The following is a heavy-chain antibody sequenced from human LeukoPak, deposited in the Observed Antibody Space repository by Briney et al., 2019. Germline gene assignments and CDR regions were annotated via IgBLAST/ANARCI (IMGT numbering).Heavy chain of an antibody. V-gene: IGHV3-7*01. CDR1: GFIFSDYW. J-gene: IGHJ6*03. Sequence: GGSLRLSCAAPGFIFSDYWMSWVRQTPGKGLEWVANMKQDGSKKYYVDSVKGRFIISRDNAKNSLYLQMNSVRGEDSAVYYCVRDRWQLGGYYYYMDVWGKGTTVTVSS. CDR2: MKQDGSKK. D-gene: IGHD1-1*01. CDR3: VRDRWQLGGYYYYMDV.